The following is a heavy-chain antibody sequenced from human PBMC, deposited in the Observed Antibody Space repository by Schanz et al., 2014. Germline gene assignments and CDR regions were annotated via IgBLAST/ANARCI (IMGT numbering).Heavy chain of an antibody. D-gene: IGHD2-21*01. J-gene: IGHJ6*02. Sequence: QEQLVQSGAEVKTPGDSVKVSCKASGYSIGGYYMHWVRQAPGVGPEWMGRINPNTGGTQYAQKFQGRVTMTTXXXXXTVYMELSXXRXXXXXXYYCARVRSEDYGGMDVWGQGTTVTVSS. CDR2: INPNTGGT. CDR3: ARVRSEDYGGMDV. CDR1: GYSIGGYY. V-gene: IGHV1-2*05.